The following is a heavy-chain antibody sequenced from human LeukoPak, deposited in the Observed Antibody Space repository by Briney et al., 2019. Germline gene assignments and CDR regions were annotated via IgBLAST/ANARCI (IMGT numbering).Heavy chain of an antibody. D-gene: IGHD2-2*01. CDR1: GGSISSYY. Sequence: SETLSLTCTVSGGSISSYYWSWIRQPPGKGLEWIGYIYYSGSTNYKASLKRRVTISVDTSKNKLSLKMSCVSAEDTAVYYCGRSSNFAYNLFDPWGQGTLVIVSS. V-gene: IGHV4-59*12. CDR2: IYYSGST. J-gene: IGHJ5*02. CDR3: GRSSNFAYNLFDP.